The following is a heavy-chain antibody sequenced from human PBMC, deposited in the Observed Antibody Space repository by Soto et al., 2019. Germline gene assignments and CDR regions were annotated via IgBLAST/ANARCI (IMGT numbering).Heavy chain of an antibody. V-gene: IGHV1-3*01. CDR2: INAGNGNT. CDR1: GYTFTSYA. CDR3: ARDLEQWLVCGWFDP. D-gene: IGHD6-19*01. Sequence: ASVKVSCKASGYTFTSYAMHWVRQAPGQRLEWMGWINAGNGNTKYSQKFQGRVTITRDTSASTAYMELSSLRSEDTAVYYCARDLEQWLVCGWFDPWGQGTLVTVSS. J-gene: IGHJ5*02.